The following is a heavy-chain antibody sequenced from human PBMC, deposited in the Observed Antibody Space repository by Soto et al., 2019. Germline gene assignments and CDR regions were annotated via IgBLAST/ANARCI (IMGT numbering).Heavy chain of an antibody. V-gene: IGHV2-5*02. CDR3: AVLIEFRSSSFFDY. Sequence: SGPTLVNPTQTLTLTCTFSGFSLCTSGVGVGWIRQPPGKALEWLALIYWDDDNRYSPSLQSRLTITKDTSKNQVVLTMTNMDPVDTATYYCAVLIEFRSSSFFDYWGQGTLVTVSS. D-gene: IGHD6-6*01. CDR2: IYWDDDN. J-gene: IGHJ4*02. CDR1: GFSLCTSGVG.